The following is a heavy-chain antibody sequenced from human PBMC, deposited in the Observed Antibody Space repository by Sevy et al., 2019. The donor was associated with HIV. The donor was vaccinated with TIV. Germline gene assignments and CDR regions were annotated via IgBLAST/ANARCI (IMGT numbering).Heavy chain of an antibody. V-gene: IGHV3-53*01. Sequence: GGSLRLSCAASGFTVSSNYMSWVRQAPGKGLEWVSVIYSVGSTYYADSVKGRFTISRDNSKNTLYLQMNSLRADDTAVYYCARVNCSGGSCYYYYGMDVWGQGTTVTVSS. D-gene: IGHD2-15*01. CDR3: ARVNCSGGSCYYYYGMDV. J-gene: IGHJ6*02. CDR2: IYSVGST. CDR1: GFTVSSNY.